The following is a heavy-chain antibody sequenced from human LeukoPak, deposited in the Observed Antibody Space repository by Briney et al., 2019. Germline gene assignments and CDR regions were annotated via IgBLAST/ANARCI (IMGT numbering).Heavy chain of an antibody. CDR1: GFTFGDYA. J-gene: IGHJ6*02. Sequence: PGRSLRLSCAASGFTFGDYAMHWVRQAPGKGLEWVSGISWNSSSIGYADSVKGRFTISRDNAKNSLYLQMNSLRAEDTALYYCAKVVPRYSDYYYGMDVWGQGTTITVSS. V-gene: IGHV3-9*01. D-gene: IGHD2-15*01. CDR2: ISWNSSSI. CDR3: AKVVPRYSDYYYGMDV.